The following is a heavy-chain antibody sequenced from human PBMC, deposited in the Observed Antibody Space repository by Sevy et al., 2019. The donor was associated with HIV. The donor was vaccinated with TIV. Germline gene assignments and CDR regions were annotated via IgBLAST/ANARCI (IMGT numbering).Heavy chain of an antibody. CDR3: TTKAPIAAVGTDY. Sequence: GGSLRLSCVASGFTFTNAWMDWVRQAPGKGLEWVGGIKSKTDGETRAYAAPVKGRFSISRDDSKIRLYLQMNSLKPGDTAVYYCTTKAPIAAVGTDYWGQGTLVTVSS. CDR1: GFTFTNAW. V-gene: IGHV3-15*07. J-gene: IGHJ4*02. D-gene: IGHD6-13*01. CDR2: IKSKTDGETR.